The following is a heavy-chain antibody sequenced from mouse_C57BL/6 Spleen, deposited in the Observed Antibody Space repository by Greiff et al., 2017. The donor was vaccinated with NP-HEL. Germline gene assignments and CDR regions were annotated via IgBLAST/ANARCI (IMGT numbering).Heavy chain of an antibody. CDR3: ARREIYYGSSYVNWYFDV. Sequence: QVQLQQPGAELVRPGSSVKLSCKASGYTFTSYWMDWVKQRPGQGLEWIGNIYPSDSETHYNQKFKDKATLTVAKSSSTASMQLSSLTSEDSAVYYCARREIYYGSSYVNWYFDVWGTGTTVTVSS. CDR1: GYTFTSYW. CDR2: IYPSDSET. V-gene: IGHV1-61*01. D-gene: IGHD1-1*01. J-gene: IGHJ1*03.